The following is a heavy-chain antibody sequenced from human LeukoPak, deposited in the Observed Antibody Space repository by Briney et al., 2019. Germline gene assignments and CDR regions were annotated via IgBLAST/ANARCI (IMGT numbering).Heavy chain of an antibody. CDR3: ARGSPQLYYYYGMDV. D-gene: IGHD1-1*01. CDR1: GGSISSGGYY. V-gene: IGHV4-31*03. CDR2: IYYSGST. J-gene: IGHJ6*02. Sequence: SETLSLTCTVSGGSISSGGYYWSWIRQHPGKGLEWIGYIYYSGSTYYNPSLKSRVTISVDTSKNQFSLKLSAVTAADTAVYYCARGSPQLYYYYGMDVWGQGTTVTVSS.